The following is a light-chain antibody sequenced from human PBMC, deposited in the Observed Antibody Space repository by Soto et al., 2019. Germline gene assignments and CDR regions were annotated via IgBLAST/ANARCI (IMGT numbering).Light chain of an antibody. Sequence: DIQMTQSPSSLYASVGDRVTIACQSSHDVSRNLNWFQQKPGEAPKLLIYDASNLERGVPSSCSGSGSGTHFTFTISSLQPEDVATYYCQQYNSMLSFGGGT. J-gene: IGKJ4*01. CDR2: DAS. CDR1: HDVSRN. V-gene: IGKV1-33*01. CDR3: QQYNSMLS.